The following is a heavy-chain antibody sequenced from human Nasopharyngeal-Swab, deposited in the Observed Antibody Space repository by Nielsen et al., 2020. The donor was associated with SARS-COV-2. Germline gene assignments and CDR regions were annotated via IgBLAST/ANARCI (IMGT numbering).Heavy chain of an antibody. J-gene: IGHJ3*02. D-gene: IGHD1-26*01. CDR2: IKQDGSEK. V-gene: IGHV3-7*03. CDR1: GFTFSSYW. CDR3: AKDESGYTGTYGALDI. Sequence: GESLKISCAASGFTFSSYWMSWVRQAPGKGLEWVANIKQDGSEKNYVDSVKGRFTISRDNAKNSLYLQMNILRAEDTAVYYCAKDESGYTGTYGALDIWGQGTMVTVSS.